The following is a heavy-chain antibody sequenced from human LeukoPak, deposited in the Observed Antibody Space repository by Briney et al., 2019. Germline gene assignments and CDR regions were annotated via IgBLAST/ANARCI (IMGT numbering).Heavy chain of an antibody. D-gene: IGHD1-26*01. CDR2: IGTAGDT. CDR1: GFTFSSYD. CDR3: ARGSGSSTALDY. J-gene: IGHJ4*02. V-gene: IGHV3-13*01. Sequence: GGSLRLSCAASGFTFSSYDMHWVRHATGKGLEWVSAIGTAGDTYYPGSVKGRFTISRENAKNSLYLQMNSLRAEDTAVYYCARGSGSSTALDYWGQGTLVTVSS.